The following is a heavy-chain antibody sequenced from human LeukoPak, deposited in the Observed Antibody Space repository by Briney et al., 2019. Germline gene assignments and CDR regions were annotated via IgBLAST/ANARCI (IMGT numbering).Heavy chain of an antibody. J-gene: IGHJ4*02. CDR2: ISSSGSII. V-gene: IGHV3-48*03. D-gene: IGHD3-22*01. Sequence: GGSLRLSCEASGFTFSPYGMTWVRQAPGKGLEWVSHISSSGSIINYADSVKGRISISRDNAKNSLYLQMNSLRAEDTAVYYCARVVDYYDGSGYTDYWGQGTLVTVSS. CDR3: ARVVDYYDGSGYTDY. CDR1: GFTFSPYG.